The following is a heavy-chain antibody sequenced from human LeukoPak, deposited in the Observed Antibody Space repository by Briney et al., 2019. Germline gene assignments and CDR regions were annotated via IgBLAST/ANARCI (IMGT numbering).Heavy chain of an antibody. D-gene: IGHD3-22*01. CDR1: GGSISSYY. V-gene: IGHV4-59*01. J-gene: IGHJ5*02. Sequence: SETLSLTCTVSGGSISSYYWSWIRQPPGKGLEWIGYMYYSGSTNYNPSLKSRVTISVDTSKNQFSLKLSSVTAADTAVYYCARVSSGYTNWFDPWGQGTLVTVSS. CDR2: MYYSGST. CDR3: ARVSSGYTNWFDP.